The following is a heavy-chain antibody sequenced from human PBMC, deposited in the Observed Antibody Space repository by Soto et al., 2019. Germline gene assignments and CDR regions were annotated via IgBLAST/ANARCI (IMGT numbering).Heavy chain of an antibody. Sequence: ASLKVSCKVSGYTLTELSMHWVRQAPGKGLEWMGGFDPEDGETIYAQKFQGRVTMTEDTSTDTAYMELSSLRSEDTAVYYCETAVVVVAANSFDIWGQGTMVTVSS. J-gene: IGHJ3*02. CDR2: FDPEDGET. CDR1: GYTLTELS. CDR3: ETAVVVVAANSFDI. V-gene: IGHV1-24*01. D-gene: IGHD2-15*01.